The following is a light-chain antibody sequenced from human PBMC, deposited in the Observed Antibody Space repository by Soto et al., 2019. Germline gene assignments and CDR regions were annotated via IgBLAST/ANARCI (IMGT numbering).Light chain of an antibody. J-gene: IGLJ2*01. CDR2: GTT. Sequence: QSVLTQPPSVPGAPGQGVTISCTGSGSTVGAGYDVHGYQQLPGSAPKRIISGTTNRPSGVPDRFSGSKSGTSASLAISGLQAEDEADYYCQSYDSSLSVIFGGGTKLTVL. CDR1: GSTVGAGYD. CDR3: QSYDSSLSVI. V-gene: IGLV1-40*01.